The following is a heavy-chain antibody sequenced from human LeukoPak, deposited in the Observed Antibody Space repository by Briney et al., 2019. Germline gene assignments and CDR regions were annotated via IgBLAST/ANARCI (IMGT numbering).Heavy chain of an antibody. CDR1: GFSFSDFY. J-gene: IGHJ4*02. CDR3: AREARGSGRDFDY. Sequence: GGSLRLSCAASGFSFSDFYMSWIRQAPGMGLEWISYIGTRSNPIYYADSVKGRFTISRDDAKNSLYLQMNSLRDEGTAVYFCAREARGSGRDFDYWGQGILVTVSS. CDR2: IGTRSNPI. V-gene: IGHV3-11*01. D-gene: IGHD1-26*01.